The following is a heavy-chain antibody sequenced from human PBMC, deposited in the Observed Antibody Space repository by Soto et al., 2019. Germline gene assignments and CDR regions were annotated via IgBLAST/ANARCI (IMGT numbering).Heavy chain of an antibody. CDR2: IYYSGST. D-gene: IGHD5-18*01. J-gene: IGHJ4*02. V-gene: IGHV4-59*08. Sequence: SETLSLTCTVSGGSISSYYWSWIRQPPGKGLEWIGYIYYSGSTNYNPSLKSRVTISVDTSNNQFSLKLSSVTAADTAVYYCARRYGSFFDYRGQGTLVTVSS. CDR3: ARRYGSFFDY. CDR1: GGSISSYY.